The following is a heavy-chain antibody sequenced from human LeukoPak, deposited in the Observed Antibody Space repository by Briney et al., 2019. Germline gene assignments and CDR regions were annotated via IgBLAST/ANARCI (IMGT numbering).Heavy chain of an antibody. V-gene: IGHV3-21*01. CDR2: ISSSSSYI. Sequence: GGSLRLSCAASGFTFSSYSMNWVRQAPGKGLEWVSSISSSSSYIYYADSVKGRFTISRDNAKNSLYLQMHSLRAEDKAVYYCASGATEDYWHYTSYYYYGMDVWGQGTTVTVSS. CDR3: ASGATEDYWHYTSYYYYGMDV. J-gene: IGHJ6*02. CDR1: GFTFSSYS. D-gene: IGHD3-3*01.